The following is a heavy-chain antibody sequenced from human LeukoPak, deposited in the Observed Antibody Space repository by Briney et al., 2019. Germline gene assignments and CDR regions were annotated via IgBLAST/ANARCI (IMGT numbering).Heavy chain of an antibody. CDR3: ARDTTKGYYGSGSYLY. D-gene: IGHD3-10*01. V-gene: IGHV3-21*01. CDR1: GFTFSSYS. Sequence: KTGGSLRLSCAAPGFTFSSYSMNWVRQAPGKGLEWVSSISSSSSYIYYADSVKGRFTISRDNAKNSLYLQMNSLRAEDTAVYYCARDTTKGYYGSGSYLYWGQGTLVTVSS. CDR2: ISSSSSYI. J-gene: IGHJ4*02.